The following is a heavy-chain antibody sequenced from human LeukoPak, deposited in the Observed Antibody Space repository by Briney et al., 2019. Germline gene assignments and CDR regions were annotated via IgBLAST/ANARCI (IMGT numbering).Heavy chain of an antibody. CDR2: INHSGST. CDR3: ARLRRAALIDP. D-gene: IGHD6-25*01. Sequence: NPSETLSLTCAVYGGSFSGYYWSWIRQPPGKGLEWIGEINHSGSTNYNPSLKSRVTISVDTSKNQFSLKLSSVTAADTAVYYCARLRRAALIDPWGQGTLVTVSS. J-gene: IGHJ5*02. CDR1: GGSFSGYY. V-gene: IGHV4-34*01.